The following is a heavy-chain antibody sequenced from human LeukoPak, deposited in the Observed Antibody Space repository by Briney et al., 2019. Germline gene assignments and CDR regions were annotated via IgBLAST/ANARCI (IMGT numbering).Heavy chain of an antibody. CDR2: IIPIFGIA. V-gene: IGHV1-69*01. D-gene: IGHD5-18*01. J-gene: IGHJ4*02. CDR1: GGTFSIYA. Sequence: ASVKVSCKASGGTFSIYAISWVRQAPGQGLEWMGGIIPIFGIANYAQKFQGSVTITADESTSTAYMELSSLRSEDTAVYYCASWNGYSYGYSGYWGQGTLVTVSS. CDR3: ASWNGYSYGYSGY.